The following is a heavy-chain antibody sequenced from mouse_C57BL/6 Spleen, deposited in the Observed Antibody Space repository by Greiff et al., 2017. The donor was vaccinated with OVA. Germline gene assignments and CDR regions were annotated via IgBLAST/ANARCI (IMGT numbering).Heavy chain of an antibody. CDR3: ARGYAMDY. CDR1: GYTFTSYW. V-gene: IGHV1-59*01. Sequence: QVQLQQSGAELVRPGTSVKLSCKASGYTFTSYWMHWVKQRPGQGLEWIGVIDPSDSYTNYNQKFKGKATLTVDTSSSTAYMQLSSLTSEDSAVYYCARGYAMDYWGQGTSVTVSS. CDR2: IDPSDSYT. J-gene: IGHJ4*01.